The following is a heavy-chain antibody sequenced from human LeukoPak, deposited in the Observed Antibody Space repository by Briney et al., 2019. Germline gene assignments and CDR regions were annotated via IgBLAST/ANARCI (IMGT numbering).Heavy chain of an antibody. Sequence: GGSLRLSCAASGFTFGRYWMHWVRHAPGKGLVWVSHITTDGSGTSYADSVKGRFTISRDNAKNTLYLQMNSLSTDDTAVYYCAKDGRSGYSDWGQGTLVTVSS. CDR3: AKDGRSGYSD. J-gene: IGHJ4*02. CDR1: GFTFGRYW. V-gene: IGHV3-74*01. CDR2: ITTDGSGT. D-gene: IGHD3-3*01.